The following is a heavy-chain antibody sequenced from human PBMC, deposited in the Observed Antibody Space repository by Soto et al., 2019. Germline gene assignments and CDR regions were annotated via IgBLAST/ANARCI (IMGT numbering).Heavy chain of an antibody. J-gene: IGHJ6*02. CDR1: GFTFSHAW. CDR2: IRSKGDGGTT. V-gene: IGHV3-15*01. D-gene: IGHD2-15*01. CDR3: APDQAGGYFYYYGMVV. Sequence: EVQLVESGGGLVKPGGSLRLSCAASGFTFSHAWMSLVRQAPGKGLEWVGRIRSKGDGGTTDYAAPVKGRFTISGDDSKNTLFLQMNSLKAEDTAVYYCAPDQAGGYFYYYGMVVWGQGTTVTVSS.